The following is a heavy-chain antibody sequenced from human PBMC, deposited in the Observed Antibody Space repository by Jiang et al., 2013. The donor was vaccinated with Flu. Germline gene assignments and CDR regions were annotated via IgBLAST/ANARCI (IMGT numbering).Heavy chain of an antibody. Sequence: FQGQVTISADKSISTAYLQWSSLKASDTAMYYCARQISYDSSGFDAFDIWGQGTMVTVSS. V-gene: IGHV5-51*01. CDR3: ARQISYDSSGFDAFDI. J-gene: IGHJ3*02. D-gene: IGHD3-22*01.